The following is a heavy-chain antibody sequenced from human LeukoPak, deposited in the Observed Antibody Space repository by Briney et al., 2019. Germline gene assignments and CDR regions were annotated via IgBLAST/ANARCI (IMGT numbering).Heavy chain of an antibody. Sequence: SETLSLTCAVSGGSFKAYYWSWVRQSPGKGLEWIGAINHSGDTDYSPSLQSRVTMSVDTSKNQFSLNLRSVTAADTALYYCAREAVTTVTTGFTNYYYYYMDVWGKGTTVTISS. J-gene: IGHJ6*03. V-gene: IGHV4-34*01. D-gene: IGHD4-17*01. CDR3: AREAVTTVTTGFTNYYYYYMDV. CDR1: GGSFKAYY. CDR2: INHSGDT.